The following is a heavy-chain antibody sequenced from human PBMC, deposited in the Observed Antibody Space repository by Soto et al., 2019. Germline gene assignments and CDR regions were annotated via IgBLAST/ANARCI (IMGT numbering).Heavy chain of an antibody. Sequence: PGGSLRLSCAAAGFPFNKYSMNWVRQAPGRGLEWLSHISGSGYTTYYAGSVKGRFTVSRDNAKNSLFLQMDSLRGEDTAVYYCARGDDFSWFDPWGQGTLVTVSS. D-gene: IGHD3-3*01. CDR2: ISGSGYTT. J-gene: IGHJ5*02. CDR3: ARGDDFSWFDP. V-gene: IGHV3-48*01. CDR1: GFPFNKYS.